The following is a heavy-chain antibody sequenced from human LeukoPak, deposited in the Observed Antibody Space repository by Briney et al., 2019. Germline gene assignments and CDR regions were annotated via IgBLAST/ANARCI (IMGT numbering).Heavy chain of an antibody. CDR2: ISSSSSYI. CDR3: ARGVRGSGAFDI. V-gene: IGHV3-21*01. D-gene: IGHD3-10*01. Sequence: AGGSLRLSCAASGFTFSSYSMNWVRQAPGRGLEWVSSISSSSSYIYYADSVKGRFTISRDNAKNSLYLQMNSLRAEDTAVYYCARGVRGSGAFDIWGQGTMVTVSS. CDR1: GFTFSSYS. J-gene: IGHJ3*02.